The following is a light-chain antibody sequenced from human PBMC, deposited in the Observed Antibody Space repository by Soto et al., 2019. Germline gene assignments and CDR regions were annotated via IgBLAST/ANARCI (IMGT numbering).Light chain of an antibody. CDR3: SSYTTINQLWV. CDR1: SRDVGAYNF. V-gene: IGLV2-14*03. J-gene: IGLJ3*02. CDR2: DIT. Sequence: QSALTQPASVSGSPGQSITISCTGISRDVGAYNFVSWYQQHPGRAPKLIIYDITDRPSGVSSRFSGSRSGSTASLTISGLQAEDESAYYFSSYTTINQLWVFGGGTKVTVL.